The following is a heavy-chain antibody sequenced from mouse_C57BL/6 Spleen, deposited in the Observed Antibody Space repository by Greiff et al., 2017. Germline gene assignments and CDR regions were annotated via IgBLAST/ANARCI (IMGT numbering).Heavy chain of an antibody. CDR2: ISSGSSTI. CDR3: ARLGLSWYFDV. J-gene: IGHJ1*03. CDR1: GFTFSDYG. V-gene: IGHV5-17*01. Sequence: EVKLVESGGGLVKPGGSLKLSCAASGFTFSDYGMHWVRQAPAKGLEWVAYISSGSSTIYYADTVKGRFTISRDNAKNTLFLQMTSLRSEDTAMYYCARLGLSWYFDVWGTGTTVTVSS.